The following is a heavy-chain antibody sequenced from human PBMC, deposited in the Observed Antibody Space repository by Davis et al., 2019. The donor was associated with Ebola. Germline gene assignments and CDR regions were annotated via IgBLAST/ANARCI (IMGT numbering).Heavy chain of an antibody. D-gene: IGHD6-13*01. Sequence: ASVKVSCKASGYTFTSYSISWVRQAPGQGLEWMGWISAYNGNTNYAQKLQGRVTMTTDTSTSTAYMELSSLRSEDTAVYYCARDLSGAAAGSNWGQGTLVTVSS. CDR3: ARDLSGAAAGSN. V-gene: IGHV1-18*01. J-gene: IGHJ4*02. CDR2: ISAYNGNT. CDR1: GYTFTSYS.